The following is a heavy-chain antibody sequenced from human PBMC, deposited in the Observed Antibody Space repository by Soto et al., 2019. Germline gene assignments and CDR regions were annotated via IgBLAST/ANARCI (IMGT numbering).Heavy chain of an antibody. CDR2: ISGSGATT. V-gene: IGHV3-23*01. CDR3: AKDHGGDYGDPLYFCDY. CDR1: GFSFSSYA. D-gene: IGHD4-17*01. Sequence: DVQLLESGGGLVQPGGSLRLSCAASGFSFSSYAMSWVRQAPGTGLEWVSVISGSGATTFYRESVKGRFTISRDNSKNTVYLQLNSLRAEDTALYYCAKDHGGDYGDPLYFCDYWGQGALVIVSS. J-gene: IGHJ4*02.